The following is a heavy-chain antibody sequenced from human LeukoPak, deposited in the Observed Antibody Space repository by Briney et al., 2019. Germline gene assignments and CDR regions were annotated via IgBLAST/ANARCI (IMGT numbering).Heavy chain of an antibody. Sequence: GGSLRLSCAASGFTFDDYAMHWVRQAPGKGLEWVSGISWNSGSIGYADSVKGRFTISRDNSKNTLYLQMNSLRAEDTAVYYCAKDHHSSSWYYFDYWGQGTLVTVSS. J-gene: IGHJ4*02. CDR1: GFTFDDYA. V-gene: IGHV3-9*01. D-gene: IGHD6-13*01. CDR2: ISWNSGSI. CDR3: AKDHHSSSWYYFDY.